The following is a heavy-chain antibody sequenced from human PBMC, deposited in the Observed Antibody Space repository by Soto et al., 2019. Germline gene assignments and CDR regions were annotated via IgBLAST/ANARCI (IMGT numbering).Heavy chain of an antibody. V-gene: IGHV4-34*01. CDR1: GGSFSGYY. CDR3: ARGVRITFGGVIAPNWFDP. CDR2: INHSGST. Sequence: TLSLTCAVYGGSFSGYYWSWIRRPPGKGLEWIGEINHSGSTNYNPSLKSRVTISVDTSKNQFSLKLSSVTAADTAVYYCARGVRITFGGVIAPNWFDPWGQGTLVTVSS. J-gene: IGHJ5*02. D-gene: IGHD3-16*02.